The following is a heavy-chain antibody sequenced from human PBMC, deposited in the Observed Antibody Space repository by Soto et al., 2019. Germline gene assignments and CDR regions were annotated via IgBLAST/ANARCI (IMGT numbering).Heavy chain of an antibody. Sequence: SETLSLTCSVSGASISSSGDYSWSWIRQPPGKGLEWIGSTYYSGSTYYNPSLKSRVTISVDTSKNQFSLKLSSVTAADTAVYYCARLFCSSTTCYWGANWFDPWGQGTLVTVSS. V-gene: IGHV4-30-4*01. CDR2: TYYSGST. CDR3: ARLFCSSTTCYWGANWFDP. CDR1: GASISSSGDYS. J-gene: IGHJ5*02. D-gene: IGHD2-2*01.